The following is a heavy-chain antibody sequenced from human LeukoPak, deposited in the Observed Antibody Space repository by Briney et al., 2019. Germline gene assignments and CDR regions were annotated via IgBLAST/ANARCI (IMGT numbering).Heavy chain of an antibody. D-gene: IGHD5-24*01. J-gene: IGHJ4*02. V-gene: IGHV3-53*01. Sequence: GSLRLSCAASGFTVSSNYMSWVRQAPGKGVEWVSVIYSGGSTYYADSVKGRFTVSRDNSKNTLYLQMNSLRAEDTAVYYCAREVGPFHQLDYWGQGTLVTVSS. CDR3: AREVGPFHQLDY. CDR2: IYSGGST. CDR1: GFTVSSNY.